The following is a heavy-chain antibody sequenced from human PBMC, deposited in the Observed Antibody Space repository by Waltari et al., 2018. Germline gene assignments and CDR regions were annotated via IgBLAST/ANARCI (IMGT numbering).Heavy chain of an antibody. CDR3: ASDAFGNSIGGVFDY. CDR1: GFSFADRA. CDR2: INCNSGNI. J-gene: IGHJ4*02. Sequence: EVQLVESGGGLVQPGRSLRLSCVGSGFSFADRAMHWVRQVPGKCLEWVSGINCNSGNIGYADSVKGRFTISRDNAKNSLYLQINSVRTEDTALYYCASDAFGNSIGGVFDYWGQGTLVNVSS. V-gene: IGHV3-9*01. D-gene: IGHD3-3*01.